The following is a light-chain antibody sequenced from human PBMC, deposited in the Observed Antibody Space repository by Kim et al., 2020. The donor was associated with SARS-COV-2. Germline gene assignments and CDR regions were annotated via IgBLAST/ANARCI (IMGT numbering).Light chain of an antibody. V-gene: IGKV1-33*01. CDR2: GAS. CDR3: QQYDNLPLT. CDR1: QDISNY. J-gene: IGKJ4*01. Sequence: DIQMTQSPSALSASVGDRVTITCQASQDISNYLNWYQQKPGKAPKLLIYGASYLESGVPSRFSGSASGTDFTFTISSLQPEDIATYYCQQYDNLPLTFGGGTKVDIK.